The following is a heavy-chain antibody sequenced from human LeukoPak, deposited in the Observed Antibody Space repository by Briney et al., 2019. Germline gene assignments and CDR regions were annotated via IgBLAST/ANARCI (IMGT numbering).Heavy chain of an antibody. CDR3: ARAPYSSGWYLPWGYMDV. CDR1: GYTFNNYG. D-gene: IGHD6-19*01. J-gene: IGHJ6*03. Sequence: ASVTVSFKASGYTFNNYGITWVRQAPGQGLEWMAWISAYNTNTNYAQKLQGRVTMTTDTSTSTAYMELRSLRSDDTAVYYCARAPYSSGWYLPWGYMDVWGKGTTVTISS. CDR2: ISAYNTNT. V-gene: IGHV1-18*01.